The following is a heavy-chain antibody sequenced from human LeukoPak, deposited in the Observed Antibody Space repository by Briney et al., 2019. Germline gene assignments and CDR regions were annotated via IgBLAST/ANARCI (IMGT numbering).Heavy chain of an antibody. CDR1: GYTFTGYY. Sequence: ASVKVSCKASGYTFTGYYMHWVRQAPGQGLEWMGWINPNSGGTNYAQKFQGRVTMTRDTSISTAYMELSWLRSDDTAVYYCARARGYSYGAQGAFDIWGQGTMVTVSS. CDR2: INPNSGGT. J-gene: IGHJ3*02. V-gene: IGHV1-2*02. D-gene: IGHD5-18*01. CDR3: ARARGYSYGAQGAFDI.